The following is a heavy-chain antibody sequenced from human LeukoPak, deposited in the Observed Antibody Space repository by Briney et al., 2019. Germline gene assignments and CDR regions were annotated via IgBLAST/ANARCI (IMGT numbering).Heavy chain of an antibody. D-gene: IGHD3-22*01. CDR1: GLTLRNAW. V-gene: IGHV3-15*01. CDR3: TWLLRFVDY. Sequence: GRSLRLSCAASGLTLRNAWTRGVREAPGKGREGVGRIKSKTEGGPTDDAAPVEGRVTVQGDESKNTGSVQMKSWKTEGTAVYYCTWLLRFVDYWGQGTLVTVSS. J-gene: IGHJ4*02. CDR2: IKSKTEGGPT.